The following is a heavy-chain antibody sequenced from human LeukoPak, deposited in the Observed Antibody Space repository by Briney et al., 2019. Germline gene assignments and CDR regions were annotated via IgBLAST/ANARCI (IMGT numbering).Heavy chain of an antibody. CDR3: ASSLWFGELLS. CDR1: GGSFSGYY. D-gene: IGHD3-10*01. CDR2: INHSGST. V-gene: IGHV4-34*01. Sequence: SETLSLTCAVYGGSFSGYYWSWIRQPPGKGLEWIGEINHSGSTNYNPSLKSRVTISVDTSKNQFSLKLSSVTAADTAVYCCASSLWFGELLSWGQGTLVTVPS. J-gene: IGHJ4*02.